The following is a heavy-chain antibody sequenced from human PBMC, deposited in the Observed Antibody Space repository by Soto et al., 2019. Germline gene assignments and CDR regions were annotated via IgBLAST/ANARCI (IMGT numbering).Heavy chain of an antibody. J-gene: IGHJ6*01. V-gene: IGHV4-59*01. CDR3: ARFSAQRYYYEGTSNYYYYGMDV. CDR2: IYYSGST. CDR1: GGSIRSYY. D-gene: IGHD3-22*01. Sequence: SETLCLTCTFAGGSIRSYYWGWIRQPPGKGLDLIGYIYYSGSTNYNPSLKSRVTISVDTSKNQFSLKLSSVTAAETAVYYCARFSAQRYYYEGTSNYYYYGMDVWGQGTTVTVSS.